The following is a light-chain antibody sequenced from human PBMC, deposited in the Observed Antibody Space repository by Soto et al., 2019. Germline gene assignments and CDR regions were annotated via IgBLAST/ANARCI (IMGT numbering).Light chain of an antibody. Sequence: QSALIQPRSVSGSPGQSVTISCTGTSSDVGASKYVSWYRQHPGKAPKLMIYDVITRPSGVPDRFSGSKSGNTASLTISGLPVEDEAEFCCCSYAGDSAFVFGCGTKLTVL. CDR2: DVI. V-gene: IGLV2-11*01. CDR3: CSYAGDSAFV. CDR1: SSDVGASKY. J-gene: IGLJ6*01.